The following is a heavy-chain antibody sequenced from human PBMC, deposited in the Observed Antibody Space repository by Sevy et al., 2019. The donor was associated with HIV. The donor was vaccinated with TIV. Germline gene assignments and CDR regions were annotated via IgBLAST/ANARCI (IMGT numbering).Heavy chain of an antibody. Sequence: GESLKIYCAASGFTFSDSWMHWVRQAPGKGLEWVANINQDGNEKYYVDSVKGRFTISRDNAKNSLYLQMNSLRDDDTAVYYCATFSVGYWGQGTLVTVSS. J-gene: IGHJ4*02. D-gene: IGHD3-3*01. CDR2: INQDGNEK. CDR1: GFTFSDSW. CDR3: ATFSVGY. V-gene: IGHV3-7*01.